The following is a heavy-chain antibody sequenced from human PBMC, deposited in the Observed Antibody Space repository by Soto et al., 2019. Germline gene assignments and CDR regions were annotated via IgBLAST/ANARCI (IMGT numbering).Heavy chain of an antibody. V-gene: IGHV1-69*06. D-gene: IGHD3-10*01. CDR1: GGTLSDHG. J-gene: IGHJ3*02. CDR3: ARGVYGSGNYYTGTSAFDI. CDR2: TIPVFNTA. Sequence: QVQLEQSGAEVKKPGSSVMVSCKASGGTLSDHGVAWLRQAPGQGREWMGGTIPVFNTAKYAQKFQGRVTVTADKFTIIAYMELSSLRSEDTAFYFCARGVYGSGNYYTGTSAFDIWGQGTLVIVSS.